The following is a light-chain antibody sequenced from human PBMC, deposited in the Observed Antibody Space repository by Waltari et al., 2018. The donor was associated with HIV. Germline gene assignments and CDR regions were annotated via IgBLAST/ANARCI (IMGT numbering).Light chain of an antibody. V-gene: IGLV2-14*01. CDR2: EVT. Sequence: QSALTQPASVAGSPGQSITISCTGTNSAIGGYTYVSWYQQPPGRAPNLLIYEVTHRPSGISYRFSGSKSGNTASMTISGLQAEDEADYYCSSYTTTSTILFGGGTKVTVL. J-gene: IGLJ3*02. CDR1: NSAIGGYTY. CDR3: SSYTTTSTIL.